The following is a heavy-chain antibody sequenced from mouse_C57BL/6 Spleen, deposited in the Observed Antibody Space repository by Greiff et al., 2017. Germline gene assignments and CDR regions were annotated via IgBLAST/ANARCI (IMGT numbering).Heavy chain of an antibody. CDR2: ISYDGSN. D-gene: IGHD1-1*01. Sequence: ESGPGLVKPSPSLSLTCSVTGYSITSGYYWNWIRQFPGNKLEWMGYISYDGSNNYNPSLKNRISITRDTSKNQFFLKLNSVTTEDTATYYCARHYYGSSYWYFDVWGTGTTVTVSS. J-gene: IGHJ1*03. V-gene: IGHV3-6*01. CDR1: GYSITSGYY. CDR3: ARHYYGSSYWYFDV.